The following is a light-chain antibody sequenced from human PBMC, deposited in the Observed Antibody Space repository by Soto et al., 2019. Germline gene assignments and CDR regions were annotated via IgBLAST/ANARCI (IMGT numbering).Light chain of an antibody. CDR2: RNT. V-gene: IGLV1-44*01. J-gene: IGLJ2*01. CDR1: NSNVGSYN. CDR3: AAWDDSLDSPV. Sequence: QSVLTQPPSASGTPGQRVTISCSGTNSNVGSYNVDWYQQIPGTAPKLLIYRNTQRPSGVSDRFSGSKSGTSASLAISGLQSEEEADYYCAAWDDSLDSPVFGGGTKVTVL.